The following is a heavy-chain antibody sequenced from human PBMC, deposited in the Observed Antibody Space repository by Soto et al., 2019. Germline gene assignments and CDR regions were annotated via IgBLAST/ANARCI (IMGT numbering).Heavy chain of an antibody. Sequence: GSLRLSCAASGFTFITYWMRWVRQAPGKGLEWVASLNQDGNEKYSVEGRFTISRDNAKNSLYLQINNLRAEDTAVYYCARGRYSSTYWGHGTLVTVSS. CDR3: ARGRYSSTY. CDR2: LNQDGNEK. J-gene: IGHJ4*01. V-gene: IGHV3-7*04. D-gene: IGHD2-15*01. CDR1: GFTFITYW.